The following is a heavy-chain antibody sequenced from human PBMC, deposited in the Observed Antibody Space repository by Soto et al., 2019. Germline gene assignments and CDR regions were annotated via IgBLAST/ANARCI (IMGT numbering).Heavy chain of an antibody. CDR3: VRSSGWYKHLFDY. D-gene: IGHD6-19*01. J-gene: IGHJ4*02. V-gene: IGHV3-64D*06. CDR2: ISSNGGST. CDR1: GFTFSSYA. Sequence: RLSCSASGFTFSSYAMHWVRQAPGKGLEYVSAISSNGGSTYYADSVKGRFTISRVNSKNTLYLQMSSLRAEDTAVYYCVRSSGWYKHLFDYWGQGTLVTVSS.